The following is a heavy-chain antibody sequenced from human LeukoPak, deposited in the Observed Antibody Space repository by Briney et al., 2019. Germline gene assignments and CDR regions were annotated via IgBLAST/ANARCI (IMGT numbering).Heavy chain of an antibody. V-gene: IGHV3-30-3*01. CDR1: GFTFSSHT. CDR3: ARDWGYTYGHPFDY. J-gene: IGHJ4*02. D-gene: IGHD5-18*01. CDR2: ILYDGSNK. Sequence: GKSLRLSCAASGFTFSSHTIHWVRQAPGKGLEWVALILYDGSNKYYADSVKGRFTISRDNSKNTLYLQMDSLRPEDSALYYCARDWGYTYGHPFDYWGQGTLVTVSS.